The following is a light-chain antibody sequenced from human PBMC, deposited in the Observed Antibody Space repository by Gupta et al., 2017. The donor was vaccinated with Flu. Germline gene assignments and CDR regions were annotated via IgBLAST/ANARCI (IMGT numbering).Light chain of an antibody. J-gene: IGLJ3*02. CDR1: SSDVGAYNY. CDR3: SSYTVSGTV. CDR2: EVS. Sequence: QSALPQPASVSGSPGQSTTLSCTGTSSDVGAYNYVSWYQQHPGEAPKLMIYEVSYRPSGISNRFSGSKSGNTASLTISGLQAGDEADYYCSSYTVSGTVFGGGTKLAVL. V-gene: IGLV2-14*01.